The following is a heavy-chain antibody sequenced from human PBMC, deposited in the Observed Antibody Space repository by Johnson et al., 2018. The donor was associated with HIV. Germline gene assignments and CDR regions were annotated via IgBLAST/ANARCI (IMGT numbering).Heavy chain of an antibody. V-gene: IGHV3-48*04. Sequence: EVQLLESGGGVVQPGRSLRLSCAASGFTFSRCAMHWVRQSPGKGLEWVSYISSSGSTIYYADSVKGRFTISGDNAKNSLYLQMNSLRAEDTAVYYCARSTYCGGDCYSVAFDIWGQGTMVTVSS. CDR3: ARSTYCGGDCYSVAFDI. D-gene: IGHD2-21*01. J-gene: IGHJ3*02. CDR2: ISSSGSTI. CDR1: GFTFSRCA.